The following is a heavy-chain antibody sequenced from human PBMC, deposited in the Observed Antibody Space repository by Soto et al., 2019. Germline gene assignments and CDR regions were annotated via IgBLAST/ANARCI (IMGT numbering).Heavy chain of an antibody. CDR3: ARFKFIVGATEGDYYYGMDV. Sequence: GGSLRLSCAASGFTFSSYDMHWVRQATGKGLEWVSAIGTAGDTYYPGSVKGRFTISRENAKNSLYLQMNSLRAEDTAVYYCARFKFIVGATEGDYYYGMDVWGQGTTVTVSS. J-gene: IGHJ6*02. D-gene: IGHD1-26*01. CDR2: IGTAGDT. CDR1: GFTFSSYD. V-gene: IGHV3-13*01.